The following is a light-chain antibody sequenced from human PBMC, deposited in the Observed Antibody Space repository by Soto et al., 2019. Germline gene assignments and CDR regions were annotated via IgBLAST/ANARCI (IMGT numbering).Light chain of an antibody. CDR3: QQYSSSRT. Sequence: EIVLTQSPGTLSLSPGERATLSCRASQSVSNKYLAWYQQKPGQAPGLLIYGASSRATDIPDRFSGSGSGTDFTLTISRLEPEDFAVYYCQQYSSSRTFGQGTKVDI. CDR2: GAS. J-gene: IGKJ1*01. V-gene: IGKV3-20*01. CDR1: QSVSNKY.